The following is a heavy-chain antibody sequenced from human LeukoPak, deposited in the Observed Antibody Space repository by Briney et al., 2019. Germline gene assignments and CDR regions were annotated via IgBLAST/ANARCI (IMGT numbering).Heavy chain of an antibody. CDR1: GFTFSHYG. V-gene: IGHV3-33*01. CDR2: IWSDGTNQ. CDR3: ARDAQRGFDYRNSLQY. D-gene: IGHD4-11*01. Sequence: GGSLRLSCAASGFTFSHYGMHWVRQAPGKGLEWVAVIWSDGTNQYYADSVKGRFTISRDNSQKTVYLEMNSLRTEDTAMYYCARDAQRGFDYRNSLQYWGQGTLVTVSS. J-gene: IGHJ4*02.